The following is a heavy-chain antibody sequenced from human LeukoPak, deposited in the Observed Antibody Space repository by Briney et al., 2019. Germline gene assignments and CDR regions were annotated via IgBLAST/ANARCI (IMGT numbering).Heavy chain of an antibody. J-gene: IGHJ4*02. CDR3: TTENWYVFEN. D-gene: IGHD1-1*01. CDR1: GFTFSSYG. CDR2: ITLDGSDS. Sequence: GGSLRLSCAASGFTFSSYGMHWVRQAPGKGLEWVATITLDGSDSYYVDSVKGRFTVSRDNAKNSLYLQMNSLRVEDTAVFYCTTENWYVFENWGQGSLVTVSS. V-gene: IGHV3-7*04.